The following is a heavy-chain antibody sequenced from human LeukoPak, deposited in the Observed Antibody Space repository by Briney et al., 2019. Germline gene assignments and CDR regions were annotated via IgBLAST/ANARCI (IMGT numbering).Heavy chain of an antibody. J-gene: IGHJ4*02. Sequence: QPGASLRLSCAASGFTFSSYAMSWVRRAPGKGLEWVSAISGSGGSTYYADSVKGRFTISRDNSKNTLYLQMNSLRAEDTAVYYCAKDRLPTVDLVFDYWGQGTLVTVSS. CDR1: GFTFSSYA. V-gene: IGHV3-23*01. CDR3: AKDRLPTVDLVFDY. D-gene: IGHD5-18*01. CDR2: ISGSGGST.